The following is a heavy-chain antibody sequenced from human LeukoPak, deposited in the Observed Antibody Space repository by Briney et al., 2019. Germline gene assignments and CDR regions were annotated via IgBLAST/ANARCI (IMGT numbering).Heavy chain of an antibody. CDR2: IHQSGTT. CDR3: ARGTPIAARPFND. Sequence: SETLSLTCAVYGGSFSGYYWGWIRQPPGKGLEWIGSIHQSGTTYYNPSLKSRVTISVDTSKNQFSLKMKSVTAADTAVYYCARGTPIAARPFNDWGQGTLVTVSS. J-gene: IGHJ4*02. CDR1: GGSFSGYY. V-gene: IGHV4-34*01. D-gene: IGHD6-6*01.